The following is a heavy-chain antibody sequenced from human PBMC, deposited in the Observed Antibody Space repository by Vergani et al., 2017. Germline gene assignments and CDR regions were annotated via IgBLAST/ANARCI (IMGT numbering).Heavy chain of an antibody. J-gene: IGHJ6*03. CDR2: INHSGST. D-gene: IGHD2-2*02. CDR1: GGSFSGYY. V-gene: IGHV4-34*01. CDR3: ARGRRYCSSTSCYTQAHYYYYYYMDV. Sequence: QVQLQQWGAGLLKPSETLSLTCAVYGGSFSGYYWSWIRQPPGKGLEWIGEINHSGSTNYNPSLKSRVTISVATSKNQFSLKLSVVTAADTAVYYCARGRRYCSSTSCYTQAHYYYYYYMDVWGKGTTVTVSS.